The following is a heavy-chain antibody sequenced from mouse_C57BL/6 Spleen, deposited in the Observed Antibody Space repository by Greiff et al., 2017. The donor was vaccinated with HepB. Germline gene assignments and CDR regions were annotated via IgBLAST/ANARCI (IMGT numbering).Heavy chain of an antibody. CDR1: GYTFTDYN. D-gene: IGHD2-4*01. CDR2: INPNNGGT. CDR3: ARSGYDYAFAY. V-gene: IGHV1-22*01. Sequence: VQLKQSGPELVKPGASVKMSCKASGYTFTDYNMHWVKQSHGKSLEWIGYINPNNGGTSYNQKFMGQATLTVHKSSSTAYMELLSLTSEDSAVDYCARSGYDYAFAYWGQGTLVTVSA. J-gene: IGHJ3*01.